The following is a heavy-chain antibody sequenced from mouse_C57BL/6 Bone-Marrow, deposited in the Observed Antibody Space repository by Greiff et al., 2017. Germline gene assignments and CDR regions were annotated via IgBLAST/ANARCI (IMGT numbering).Heavy chain of an antibody. CDR3: ACPLYYYYAMDY. CDR2: ISSGGSYT. Sequence: EVQVVESGGDLVKPGGSLKLSCEASGFTFSSYGMSWVRQTPDKRLEWVATISSGGSYTYYQDSVKGRFTISRDNAKNTLYLKMSGLKSEDTAMYACACPLYYYYAMDYWGQGTSVTVAS. D-gene: IGHD1-1*01. J-gene: IGHJ4*01. V-gene: IGHV5-6*01. CDR1: GFTFSSYG.